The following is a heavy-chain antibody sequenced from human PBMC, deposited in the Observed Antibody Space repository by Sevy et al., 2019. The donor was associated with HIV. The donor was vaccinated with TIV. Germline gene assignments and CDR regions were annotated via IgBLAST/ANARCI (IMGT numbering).Heavy chain of an antibody. CDR3: AKDRSPQVATGGWDYFDY. Sequence: GGSLRLSCAASGFTFSSYAMSWVRQAPGKGLEWVSAISGSGGGTYYADSGKGRFTISRDNSKNTLYLQMNSLRAEDTAVYYCAKDRSPQVATGGWDYFDYWGQGTLVTVSS. CDR2: ISGSGGGT. J-gene: IGHJ4*02. V-gene: IGHV3-23*01. D-gene: IGHD5-12*01. CDR1: GFTFSSYA.